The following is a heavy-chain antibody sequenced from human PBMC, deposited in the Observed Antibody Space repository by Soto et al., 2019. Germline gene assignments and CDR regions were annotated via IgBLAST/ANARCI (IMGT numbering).Heavy chain of an antibody. D-gene: IGHD3-22*01. CDR1: GFTVSSYS. CDR3: ARDTGDSSGYYYVDYYYYYGMDV. J-gene: IGHJ6*02. V-gene: IGHV3-21*01. CDR2: ISSSSSYI. Sequence: GGSLRLSCAASGFTVSSYSMNWVRQAPGKGLEWVSSISSSSSYIYYADSVKGRFTISRDNAKNSLYLQMNSLRAEDTAVYYCARDTGDSSGYYYVDYYYYYGMDVWGQGTTVTVSS.